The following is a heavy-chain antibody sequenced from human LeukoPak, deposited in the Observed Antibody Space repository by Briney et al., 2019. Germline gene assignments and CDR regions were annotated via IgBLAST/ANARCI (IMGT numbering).Heavy chain of an antibody. Sequence: GGSLRLSCAASGFAFSSYWMHWVRQAPGKGLVWFSRVNTDGSSTTYADSVKGRFTISRDNAKNTLYLQVNSLRAEDTAVYYCARDGLMVREPIDYWGQGTLVTVSS. D-gene: IGHD3-10*01. CDR1: GFAFSSYW. J-gene: IGHJ4*02. CDR3: ARDGLMVREPIDY. V-gene: IGHV3-74*01. CDR2: VNTDGSST.